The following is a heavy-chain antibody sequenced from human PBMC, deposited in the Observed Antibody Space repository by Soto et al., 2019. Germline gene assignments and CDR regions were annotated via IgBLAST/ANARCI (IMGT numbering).Heavy chain of an antibody. CDR3: TRDASRLSSSPFDY. V-gene: IGHV3-49*04. CDR1: GFTFGDYA. J-gene: IGHJ4*02. CDR2: IRSKAYGGTT. D-gene: IGHD6-6*01. Sequence: GGSLRLCCTASGFTFGDYAMSWVRQAPGKGLEWVGFIRSKAYGGTTEYAASVKGRFTISRDDSKSIAYLQMNSLKTEDTAVYYCTRDASRLSSSPFDYWGQGTLVTVSS.